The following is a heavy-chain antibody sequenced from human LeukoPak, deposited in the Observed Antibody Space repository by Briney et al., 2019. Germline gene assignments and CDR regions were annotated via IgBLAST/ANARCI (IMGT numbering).Heavy chain of an antibody. CDR1: GGSISSYY. CDR3: ARASPMAREDAFDI. J-gene: IGHJ3*02. V-gene: IGHV4-4*07. D-gene: IGHD2-8*01. Sequence: NPSETLSLTCTVSGGSISSYYWSWIRQPAGKGLEWIGRIYTSGSTNYNPSLKSRVTMSVDTSKNQFSLKLSSVTAADTAVCYCARASPMAREDAFDIWGQGTMVTVSS. CDR2: IYTSGST.